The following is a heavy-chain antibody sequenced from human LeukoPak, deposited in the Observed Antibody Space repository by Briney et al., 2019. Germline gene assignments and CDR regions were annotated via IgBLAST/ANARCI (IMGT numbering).Heavy chain of an antibody. V-gene: IGHV3-20*04. CDR1: GFTFDDYG. CDR2: INWNGGST. J-gene: IGHJ6*03. Sequence: GGSLRLSCAASGFTFDDYGMSWVRQAPGKGLEWVSGINWNGGSTGYADSVKGRFTISRDNAKNSLYLQMNSLRAEDTALYYCARVSGSTHYYYMDVWGKGTTVTVSS. CDR3: ARVSGSTHYYYMDV. D-gene: IGHD6-13*01.